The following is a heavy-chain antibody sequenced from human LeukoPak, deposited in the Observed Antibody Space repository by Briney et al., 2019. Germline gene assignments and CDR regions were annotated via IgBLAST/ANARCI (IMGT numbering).Heavy chain of an antibody. Sequence: ASVKVSCKASGYTFTSYDINWVRQATGQGPEWMGWMNPNSGNTGYAQKFQGRVTMTRNTSISTAYMELSSLRSEDTAVYYCARTNGAVAGTDFDYWGQGTLVTVSS. D-gene: IGHD6-19*01. J-gene: IGHJ4*02. CDR1: GYTFTSYD. V-gene: IGHV1-8*01. CDR2: MNPNSGNT. CDR3: ARTNGAVAGTDFDY.